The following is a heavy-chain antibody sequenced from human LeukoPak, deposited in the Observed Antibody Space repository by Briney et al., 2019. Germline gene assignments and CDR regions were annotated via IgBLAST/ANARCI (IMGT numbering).Heavy chain of an antibody. CDR3: ARETTYSGSDLDY. V-gene: IGHV3-48*03. CDR2: ISGSGSTI. J-gene: IGHJ4*02. Sequence: PGGSLRLSCAASGFTFSSYEMNWVRQAPGKGLEWVSYISGSGSTIYYADSVKGRFTISRDNAKNSLYLQMNSLRAEDTAVYYCARETTYSGSDLDYWGQGTLVTVSS. D-gene: IGHD1-26*01. CDR1: GFTFSSYE.